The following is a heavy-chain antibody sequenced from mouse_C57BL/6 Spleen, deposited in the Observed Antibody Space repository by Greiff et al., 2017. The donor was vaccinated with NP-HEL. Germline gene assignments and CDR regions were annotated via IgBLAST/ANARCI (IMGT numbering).Heavy chain of an antibody. CDR2: INPNNGGT. D-gene: IGHD2-5*01. J-gene: IGHJ4*01. Sequence: VHVKQSGPELVKPGASVKISCKASGYTFTDYYMNWVKQSHGKSLEWIGDINPNNGGTSYNQKFKGKATLTVDKSSSTAYMELRSLTSEDSAVYYCARISNSFYYAMDYWGQGTSVTVSS. CDR1: GYTFTDYY. V-gene: IGHV1-26*01. CDR3: ARISNSFYYAMDY.